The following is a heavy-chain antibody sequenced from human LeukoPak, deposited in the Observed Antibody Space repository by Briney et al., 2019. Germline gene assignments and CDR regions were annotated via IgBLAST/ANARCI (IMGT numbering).Heavy chain of an antibody. V-gene: IGHV3-48*01. D-gene: IGHD5-12*01. J-gene: IGHJ4*02. CDR1: GFTFIDYS. CDR3: AQVASDY. Sequence: GGALRLSCAASGFTFIDYSINWVCHAPRKRLEWVSYISSSSGTIYYADSVKGRFTISRDNAKDSLYLQMNSLRAEDTAVYYCAQVASDYWGQGTLVTVSS. CDR2: ISSSSGTI.